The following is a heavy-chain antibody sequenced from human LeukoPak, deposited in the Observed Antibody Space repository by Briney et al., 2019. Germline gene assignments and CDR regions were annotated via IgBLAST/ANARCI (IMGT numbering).Heavy chain of an antibody. CDR2: IVVGSGNT. CDR1: GFTFTSSA. D-gene: IGHD3-16*01. J-gene: IGHJ4*02. Sequence: ASVKVSCKASGFTFTSSAMQWVRQARGQRLEWIGWIVVGSGNTNYAQKFQERVTITRDMSTSTAYMELSSLRSEDTAVDYCAAVIGSDESSDYWGQGTLVTVSS. CDR3: AAVIGSDESSDY. V-gene: IGHV1-58*02.